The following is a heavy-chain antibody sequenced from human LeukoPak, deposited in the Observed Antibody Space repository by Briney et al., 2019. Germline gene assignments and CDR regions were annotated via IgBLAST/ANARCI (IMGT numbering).Heavy chain of an antibody. D-gene: IGHD3-22*01. Sequence: GGSLRLSCAASGFTFRTYAMSWVRQAPGKGLQWVSVLSGSGDITHYADSVKGRFTISRDNSKNTLSLQMNGLRAEDTALYYCATDYYDSSGSYTVDHWGQGTQVTVSS. CDR2: LSGSGDIT. V-gene: IGHV3-23*01. CDR3: ATDYYDSSGSYTVDH. J-gene: IGHJ4*02. CDR1: GFTFRTYA.